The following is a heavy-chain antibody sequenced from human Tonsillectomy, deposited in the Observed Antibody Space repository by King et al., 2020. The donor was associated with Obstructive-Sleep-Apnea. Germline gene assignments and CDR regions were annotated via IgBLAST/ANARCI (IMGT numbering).Heavy chain of an antibody. J-gene: IGHJ4*02. CDR1: GFTFDDYA. D-gene: IGHD6-19*01. CDR3: AKDLSSGWYSPLDY. Sequence: DVQLVESGGGLVRPGRSLRLSCAASGFTFDDYAMHWVRQAPGKGLEWVSGISWNSGSIGYADSVKGRFTISRDNAKNSLYLQMNSLRAEDTALYYCAKDLSSGWYSPLDYWGQGTLVTVSS. CDR2: ISWNSGSI. V-gene: IGHV3-9*01.